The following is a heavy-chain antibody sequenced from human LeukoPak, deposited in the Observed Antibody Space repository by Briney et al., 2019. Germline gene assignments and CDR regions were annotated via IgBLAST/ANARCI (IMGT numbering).Heavy chain of an antibody. J-gene: IGHJ4*02. CDR1: GFIFSSYG. CDR2: ISYDGSNK. D-gene: IGHD3-10*01. CDR3: AKDFRRLQYYYPY. Sequence: GGSLRLSCAASGFIFSSYGMRWVRQAPGKGLEWVAVISYDGSNKYYADSMKGRFTISRDNSKNTLYLQMNSLRAEDTAVYYCAKDFRRLQYYYPYWGQGTLVTVSS. V-gene: IGHV3-30*18.